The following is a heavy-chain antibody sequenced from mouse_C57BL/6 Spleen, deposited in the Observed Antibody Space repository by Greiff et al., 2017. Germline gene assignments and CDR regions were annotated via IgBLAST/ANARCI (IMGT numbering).Heavy chain of an antibody. Sequence: QVQLQQSGPELVKPGASVKISCKASGYAFSSSWMNWVKQRPGTGLEWIGRIYPGDGDTNYNGKFKGKATLTADKSSSTAYMQLSSLTSEDSAVYFCARVAYDGYLDYWGQGTTLTVSS. D-gene: IGHD2-3*01. V-gene: IGHV1-82*01. J-gene: IGHJ2*01. CDR3: ARVAYDGYLDY. CDR2: IYPGDGDT. CDR1: GYAFSSSW.